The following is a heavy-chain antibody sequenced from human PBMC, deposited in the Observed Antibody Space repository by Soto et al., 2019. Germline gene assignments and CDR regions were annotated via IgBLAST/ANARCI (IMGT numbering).Heavy chain of an antibody. CDR3: ARWGGGFNFDY. Sequence: QVQMQESGPGLGNLSGTRSLPCAVSSGSISSRNWWGWVRQPPGKGLEWIGQIYHSGSTNYNPSLKSRVTISIDKSKNQFSLQLSSVTAADTAVYYCARWGGGFNFDYWGQGTLVTVSS. V-gene: IGHV4-4*02. J-gene: IGHJ4*02. D-gene: IGHD3-10*01. CDR1: SGSISSRNW. CDR2: IYHSGST.